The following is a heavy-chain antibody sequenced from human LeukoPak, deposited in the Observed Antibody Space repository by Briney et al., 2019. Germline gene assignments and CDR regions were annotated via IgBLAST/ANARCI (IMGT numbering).Heavy chain of an antibody. CDR1: GFSFSSFG. V-gene: IGHV3-33*01. CDR3: ARDLRDFCSGYSNWFDP. CDR2: VGYDESIK. Sequence: PGGSLRLSCAASGFSFSSFGMHWVRQAPGGGLEWVTIVGYDESIKYYADSVKDRFTISRDNSKNTVHLQMNSLRAEDTAVYYCARDLRDFCSGYSNWFDPWGQGTLVTVSS. J-gene: IGHJ5*02. D-gene: IGHD3-3*01.